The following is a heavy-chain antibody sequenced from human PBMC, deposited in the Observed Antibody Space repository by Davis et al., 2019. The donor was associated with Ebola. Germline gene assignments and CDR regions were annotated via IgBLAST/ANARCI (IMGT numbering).Heavy chain of an antibody. CDR3: ARDLGAYGALDV. D-gene: IGHD4/OR15-4a*01. Sequence: ASVKVSCKASGYTFPSYGITWVRQAPGQGLEWMGWISAYNGDTSYAQKFQGRVTMTTDTSTSTAYMELRSLGSDDTAVYYCARDLGAYGALDVWGQGTTVTVSS. J-gene: IGHJ6*02. CDR2: ISAYNGDT. CDR1: GYTFPSYG. V-gene: IGHV1-18*01.